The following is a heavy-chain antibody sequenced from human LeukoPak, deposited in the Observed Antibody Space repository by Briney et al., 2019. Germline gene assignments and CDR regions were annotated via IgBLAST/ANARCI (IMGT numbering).Heavy chain of an antibody. CDR2: IRYDGSNK. CDR3: AKDRDPNRYSGSYGAFDI. D-gene: IGHD1-26*01. CDR1: GFTFSSYG. V-gene: IGHV3-30*02. Sequence: PGGSLRLSCAASGFTFSSYGMHWVRQAPGKGLEWVAFIRYDGSNKYYADSVKGRFTISRDNSKNTLYLQMNSLRAEDTAVHYCAKDRDPNRYSGSYGAFDIWGQGTMVTVSS. J-gene: IGHJ3*02.